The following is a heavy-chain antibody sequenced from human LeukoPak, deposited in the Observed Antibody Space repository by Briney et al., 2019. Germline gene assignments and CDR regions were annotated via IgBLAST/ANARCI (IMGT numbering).Heavy chain of an antibody. J-gene: IGHJ4*02. Sequence: PSETLSLTCTVSGGSISSYYWSWIRQPPGRGLEWIGDIYYSGSTDYSPSLKSRVSISVDMSKNQFSLKLSSVTAADTALYYCAREGYSFGYKLTDYWGQGTLVTVSS. D-gene: IGHD5-18*01. CDR2: IYYSGST. V-gene: IGHV4-59*01. CDR3: AREGYSFGYKLTDY. CDR1: GGSISSYY.